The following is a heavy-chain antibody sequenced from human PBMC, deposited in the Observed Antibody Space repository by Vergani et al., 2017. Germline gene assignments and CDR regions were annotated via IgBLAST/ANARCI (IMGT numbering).Heavy chain of an antibody. D-gene: IGHD6-13*01. Sequence: EEQLLESGGGLVQPGGSLRLYCAASGFTFSSYSMNWVRQAPGKGLEWVSSISSSSSYIYYADSVKGRFTISRDNAKNSLYLQMNSLRAEDTAVYYCARGAAAAGPGYWGQGTLVTVSS. CDR1: GFTFSSYS. J-gene: IGHJ4*02. V-gene: IGHV3-21*01. CDR2: ISSSSSYI. CDR3: ARGAAAAGPGY.